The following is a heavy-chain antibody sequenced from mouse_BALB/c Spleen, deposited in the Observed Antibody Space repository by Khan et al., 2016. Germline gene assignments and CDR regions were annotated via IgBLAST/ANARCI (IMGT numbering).Heavy chain of an antibody. CDR2: ISTGVNT. V-gene: IGHV5-6-5*01. CDR1: GFTFRNYA. Sequence: EVELVESGGGLVKPGESLKLSCAASGFTFRNYAMSWVRQTPQKRPEWVASISTGVNTYYADSVKGRFTISRDNARNILYLQMSNLRSEDTAMFYCTREDYGNYGDYFDYWGRGTSLTVSS. J-gene: IGHJ2*03. CDR3: TREDYGNYGDYFDY. D-gene: IGHD2-1*01.